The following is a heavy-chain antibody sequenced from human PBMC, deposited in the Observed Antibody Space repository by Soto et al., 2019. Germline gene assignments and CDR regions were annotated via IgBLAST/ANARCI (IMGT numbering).Heavy chain of an antibody. V-gene: IGHV1-8*01. D-gene: IGHD1-1*01. CDR2: MTPNSGNT. CDR3: ARVGPSNWNDGSFDL. J-gene: IGHJ3*01. Sequence: ASVKVSCKASGYTLTSYDINWVRQATGQGLEWMGWMTPNSGNTGYAQKFQGRVTMTRYTSISTAYMLLSSLRSEDTAGYYCARVGPSNWNDGSFDLWGQGTMVTV. CDR1: GYTLTSYD.